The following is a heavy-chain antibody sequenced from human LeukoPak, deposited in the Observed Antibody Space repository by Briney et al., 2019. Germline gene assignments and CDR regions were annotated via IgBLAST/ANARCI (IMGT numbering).Heavy chain of an antibody. CDR2: IYYTGSGST. Sequence: PSETLSLTCTVSGGSISSSSYYWSWIRRPPGKGLEWIGYIYYTGSGSTSHNPSLKSRVTISVDTSKNQFSLNLNSVTAADTAVYYCARHAVYAGSGWAFDYWGQGTLVTVFS. CDR3: ARHAVYAGSGWAFDY. D-gene: IGHD6-19*01. V-gene: IGHV4-61*05. CDR1: GGSISSSSYY. J-gene: IGHJ4*02.